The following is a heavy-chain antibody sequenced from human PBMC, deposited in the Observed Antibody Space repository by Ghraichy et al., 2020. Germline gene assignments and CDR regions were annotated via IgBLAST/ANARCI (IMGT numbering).Heavy chain of an antibody. D-gene: IGHD3-10*01. CDR1: GFTFSSYA. J-gene: IGHJ5*02. V-gene: IGHV3-23*01. Sequence: GGSLRLSCAASGFTFSSYAMAWVRQTPGKGLEWVSVISGSGDSTYYADSVKGRLTIARDNSKNTLYLQVNSLRAEDTALYYGAKDERGYYESGNYGWFDPWGQGTLVTVSS. CDR3: AKDERGYYESGNYGWFDP. CDR2: ISGSGDST.